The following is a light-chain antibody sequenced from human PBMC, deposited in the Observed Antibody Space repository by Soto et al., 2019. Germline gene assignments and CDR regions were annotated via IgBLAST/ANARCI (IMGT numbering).Light chain of an antibody. CDR3: MQALQTPV. V-gene: IGKV2-28*01. J-gene: IGKJ3*01. Sequence: DIVMTQSPLSLPVTPGAPASISCRSSQSLLHSNGYNYLDWYLQKPGQSPQLLIYLGSNRASGVPDRFSGSGSGTDFTLKISRVEAEDVGVYYCMQALQTPVFGPGTKVDIK. CDR1: QSLLHSNGYNY. CDR2: LGS.